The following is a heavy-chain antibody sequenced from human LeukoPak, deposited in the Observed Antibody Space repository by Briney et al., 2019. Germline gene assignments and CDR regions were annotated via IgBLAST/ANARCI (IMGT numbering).Heavy chain of an antibody. J-gene: IGHJ4*02. CDR1: GFNFTNYS. D-gene: IGHD4-23*01. CDR3: ARSYGGNSYYFDY. Sequence: GSLRLSCAASGFNFTNYSMNWVRQAPGKGLEWVSSISSSRSYIYYADSLKGRFTISRDNAKNSLYLQMNSLRAEDTAVYYCARSYGGNSYYFDYWGQGTLVTVSS. CDR2: ISSSRSYI. V-gene: IGHV3-21*01.